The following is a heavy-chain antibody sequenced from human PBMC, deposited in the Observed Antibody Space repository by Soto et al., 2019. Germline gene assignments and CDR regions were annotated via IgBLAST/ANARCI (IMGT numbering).Heavy chain of an antibody. D-gene: IGHD2-2*01. Sequence: GESRKISCXGSGYSFTSYWISWVRQMPGKGLEWMGRIDPSDSYTNYSPSFQGHVTISADKSISTAYLQWSSLKASDTAMYYCARHKSHCSSTSCPSFPYYYGMDVWGQGTTVTVSS. CDR2: IDPSDSYT. V-gene: IGHV5-10-1*01. CDR3: ARHKSHCSSTSCPSFPYYYGMDV. CDR1: GYSFTSYW. J-gene: IGHJ6*02.